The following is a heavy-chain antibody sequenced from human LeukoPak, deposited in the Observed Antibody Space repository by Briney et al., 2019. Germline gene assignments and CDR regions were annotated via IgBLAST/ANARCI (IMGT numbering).Heavy chain of an antibody. D-gene: IGHD3-9*01. CDR3: ARHNDILTGYPFDY. V-gene: IGHV4-34*01. J-gene: IGHJ4*02. CDR1: GGSFSGYY. CDR2: INHSGST. Sequence: SETLSLTCAVYGGSFSGYYWSWIRQPPGKGLEWIGEINHSGSTNYNPSLKSRVTISVDTSKNQFSLKLSSVTAADTAVYYCARHNDILTGYPFDYWGQGTLVTVSS.